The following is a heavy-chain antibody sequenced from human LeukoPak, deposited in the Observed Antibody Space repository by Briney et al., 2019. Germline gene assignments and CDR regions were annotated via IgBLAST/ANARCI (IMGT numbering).Heavy chain of an antibody. CDR3: ATDPYSSGWY. D-gene: IGHD6-19*01. CDR1: GYTFTSYG. V-gene: IGHV1-18*01. CDR2: ISAYNGNT. Sequence: ASVKVSCKASGYTFTSYGISWVRQAPGQGLEWMGWISAYNGNTNYAQKLQGRVTMTTDTSTDTAYMELSSLRSEDTAVYYCATDPYSSGWYWGQGTLVTVSS. J-gene: IGHJ4*02.